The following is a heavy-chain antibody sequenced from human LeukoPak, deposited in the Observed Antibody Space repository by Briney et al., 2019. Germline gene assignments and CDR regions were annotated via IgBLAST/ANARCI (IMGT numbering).Heavy chain of an antibody. CDR1: GFTFSRYS. CDR2: ISSRSTNI. Sequence: PGGSLRLSCAGSGFTFSRYSMNWFRQAPGKGLKRFSSISSRSTNIFYADSVKVRFTISTDNAKNSLYLQMNRLGAEDTAVYYCARDAQWLVPEGYFYYMDVWGKGTTVTVSS. V-gene: IGHV3-21*01. J-gene: IGHJ6*03. CDR3: ARDAQWLVPEGYFYYMDV. D-gene: IGHD6-19*01.